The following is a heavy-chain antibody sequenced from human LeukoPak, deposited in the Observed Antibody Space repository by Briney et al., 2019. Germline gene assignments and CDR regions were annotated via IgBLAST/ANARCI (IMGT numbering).Heavy chain of an antibody. J-gene: IGHJ4*02. V-gene: IGHV1-69*05. CDR3: AREPSDGYSSSWYSPGGITRNDY. D-gene: IGHD6-13*01. CDR2: IIPIFGTA. Sequence: SVKVSCKASGGTFSSYAISWVRQAPGPGLEWMGRIIPIFGTANYAQKFQGRVTITTDESTSTAYMELSSLRSEDTAVYYCAREPSDGYSSSWYSPGGITRNDYWGQGTLVTVSS. CDR1: GGTFSSYA.